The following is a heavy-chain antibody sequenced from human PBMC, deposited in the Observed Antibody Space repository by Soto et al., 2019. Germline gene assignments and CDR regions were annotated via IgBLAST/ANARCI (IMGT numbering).Heavy chain of an antibody. Sequence: QVQLVESGGGLVKPGGSLRLSCAASGFTFSDYYMSWIRQAPGKGLEWVSYISSSGSTIYYADSVKGRFTISRDNGRNSRKRKTTSRRAEDPAVFYCAKWGRPGVFAYWGQGPLVTVST. D-gene: IGHD2-8*01. CDR3: AKWGRPGVFAY. CDR1: GFTFSDYY. V-gene: IGHV3-11*01. J-gene: IGHJ4*02. CDR2: ISSSGSTI.